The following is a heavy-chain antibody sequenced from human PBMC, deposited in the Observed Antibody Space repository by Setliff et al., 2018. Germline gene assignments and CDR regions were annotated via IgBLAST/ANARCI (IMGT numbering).Heavy chain of an antibody. CDR2: IISMFGTT. J-gene: IGHJ4*02. V-gene: IGHV1-69*05. D-gene: IGHD5-18*01. CDR1: GGTFSTYA. Sequence: SVKVSCKASGGTFSTYAISWVRQAPGQGLEWMGGIISMFGTTNYAQKFQGRVTITTDTPTSTAYMELRSLTSDDTAVYYCATFRGYTYGYDYWGQGTLATVS. CDR3: ATFRGYTYGYDY.